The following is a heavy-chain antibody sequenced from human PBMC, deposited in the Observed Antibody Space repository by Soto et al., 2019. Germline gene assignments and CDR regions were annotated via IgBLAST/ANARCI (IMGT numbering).Heavy chain of an antibody. V-gene: IGHV3-13*01. CDR1: GFTFSSYD. D-gene: IGHD1-1*01. CDR2: ITIAGDT. Sequence: GGSMRLSCAASGFTFSSYDMHWVRQVTGKGLEWVSGITIAGDTYYRGSVKGRFTISRENAKNSLYLQMNSLRVEDTAVYYCAGWNHQYGMDVWGQGTTVTVS. J-gene: IGHJ6*02. CDR3: AGWNHQYGMDV.